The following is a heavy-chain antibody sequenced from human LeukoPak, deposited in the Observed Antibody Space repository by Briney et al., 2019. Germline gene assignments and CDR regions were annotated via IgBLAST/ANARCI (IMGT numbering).Heavy chain of an antibody. V-gene: IGHV1-69*04. CDR2: IIPILGIA. D-gene: IGHD3-22*01. CDR1: GGTFSSYA. J-gene: IGHJ4*02. CDR3: ARVGAYYYDSSGYYNPPG. Sequence: SVKVSCKASGGTFSSYAISWVRQAPGQGLEWMGRIIPILGIANYAQKFQGTVTITADKSTSTAYMELSSLRSEDTAVYYCARVGAYYYDSSGYYNPPGWGQGTLVTVSS.